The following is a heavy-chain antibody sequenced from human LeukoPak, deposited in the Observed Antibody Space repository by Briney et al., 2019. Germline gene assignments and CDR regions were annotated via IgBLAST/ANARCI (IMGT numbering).Heavy chain of an antibody. J-gene: IGHJ4*02. V-gene: IGHV3-53*01. D-gene: IGHD1-26*01. CDR1: GFTVSNNY. CDR2: IYSGGST. CDR3: ARALGDSGSYLFDY. Sequence: GGSLRLSCAASGFTVSNNYMSWVRQAPGKGLEWVSVIYSGGSTYYADSVKGRFTISRDNSKNTLYLQMNSLRAEDTAVYYCARALGDSGSYLFDYWGQGTLVTVSS.